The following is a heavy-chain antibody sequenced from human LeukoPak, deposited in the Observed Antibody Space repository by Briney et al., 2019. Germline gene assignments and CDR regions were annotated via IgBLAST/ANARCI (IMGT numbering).Heavy chain of an antibody. CDR1: GYTFTDYS. Sequence: GASVKVSCKAFGYTFTDYSLHWVRQAPGQGLEWMGWINPNSGGTNYARKFQGRVTMTRDTSISTAYMELSRLRSDDTAVYYCARLQRFGIAAAGWGQGTLVTVSS. J-gene: IGHJ4*02. CDR2: INPNSGGT. CDR3: ARLQRFGIAAAG. V-gene: IGHV1-2*02. D-gene: IGHD6-13*01.